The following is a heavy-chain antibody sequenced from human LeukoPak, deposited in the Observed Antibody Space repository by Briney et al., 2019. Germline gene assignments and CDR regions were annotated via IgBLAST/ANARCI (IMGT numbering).Heavy chain of an antibody. CDR2: ISYDGSNK. D-gene: IGHD3-10*01. CDR3: ARGLLRGLLWFGEAKTDDAFDI. Sequence: GGSLRLSCAASGFTFSSYGMHWVRQAPGKGLEWVAVISYDGSNKYYADSVKGRFTISRDNSKNTLYLQMNSLRAEDTAVYYCARGLLRGLLWFGEAKTDDAFDIWGQGTMVTVSS. CDR1: GFTFSSYG. J-gene: IGHJ3*02. V-gene: IGHV3-30*19.